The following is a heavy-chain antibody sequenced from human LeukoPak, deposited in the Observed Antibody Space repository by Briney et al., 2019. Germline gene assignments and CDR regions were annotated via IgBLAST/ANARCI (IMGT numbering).Heavy chain of an antibody. J-gene: IGHJ4*02. CDR1: GGSISSGGYY. CDR3: ASGKQWLALDF. CDR2: IYYSGST. Sequence: SETLSLTCTVSGGSISSGGYYWSWIRQHPGKGLEWIGYIYYSGSTDYNPSLKSRFTMSVDTSKNQFSLKLSSVTAADTAVYYCASGKQWLALDFWGQGFLVTVSS. D-gene: IGHD6-19*01. V-gene: IGHV4-31*03.